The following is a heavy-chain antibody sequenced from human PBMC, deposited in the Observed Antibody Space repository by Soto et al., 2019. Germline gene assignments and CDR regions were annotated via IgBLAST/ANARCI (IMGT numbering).Heavy chain of an antibody. CDR3: ARDSRFPGAFDY. CDR1: GFTFSSYS. D-gene: IGHD7-27*01. J-gene: IGHJ4*02. Sequence: PGGSLRLSCAASGFTFSSYSMNWVRQAPGKGLEWVSYISSSSSTIYYADSVKGRFTISRXXXXXSXYXQXXXLRDXDTAVYYCARDSRFPGAFDYWGQGTLVTVSS. CDR2: ISSSSSTI. V-gene: IGHV3-48*02.